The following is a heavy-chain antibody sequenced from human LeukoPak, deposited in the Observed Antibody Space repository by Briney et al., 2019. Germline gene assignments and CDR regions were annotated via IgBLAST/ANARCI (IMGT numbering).Heavy chain of an antibody. CDR2: IYTSGST. CDR3: ARDREYSYGYYFDY. CDR1: GGSISSGSYY. D-gene: IGHD5-18*01. J-gene: IGHJ4*02. Sequence: SETLSLTCTVSGGSISSGSYYWSWIRQPGGKGLEWIGRIYTSGSTNYNPSLKSRVTISVDTSKNQFSLKLSSVTAADTAVYYCARDREYSYGYYFDYWGQGTLVTVSS. V-gene: IGHV4-61*02.